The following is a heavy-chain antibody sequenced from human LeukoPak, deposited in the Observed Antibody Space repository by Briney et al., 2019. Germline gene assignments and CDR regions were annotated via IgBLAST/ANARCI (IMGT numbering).Heavy chain of an antibody. CDR2: ISPISRSA. CDR3: ARALTYFEWSDAFDV. V-gene: IGHV1-69*01. J-gene: IGHJ3*01. CDR1: GGTFRSFD. D-gene: IGHD3-3*02. Sequence: PVKFCCRASGGTFRSFDISWVRQAPGQGLEWMGRISPISRSAHYAQELQGRVTITADESTGTAYMELSSLRSGDTAVYYCARALTYFEWSDAFDVWGQGTMVTVSS.